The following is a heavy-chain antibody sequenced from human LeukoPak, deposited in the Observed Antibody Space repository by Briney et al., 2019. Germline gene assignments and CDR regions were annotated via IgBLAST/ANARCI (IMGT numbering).Heavy chain of an antibody. CDR3: ARFSDYYDSSGSLDY. D-gene: IGHD3-22*01. CDR1: GGSISSYY. Sequence: SETLSLTCTVSGGSISSYYWSWIRQPPGKGLEWIGYIYYSGSTNYNPSLKSRVTISVDTSKNQFSLKLSSVTAADTAVYYCARFSDYYDSSGSLDYWGQGTLVTVSS. J-gene: IGHJ4*02. CDR2: IYYSGST. V-gene: IGHV4-59*12.